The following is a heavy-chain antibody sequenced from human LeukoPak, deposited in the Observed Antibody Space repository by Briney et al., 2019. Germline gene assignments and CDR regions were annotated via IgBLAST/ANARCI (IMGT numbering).Heavy chain of an antibody. Sequence: SETLSLTCAVYGGSFSGYYWSWIRQPPGKGLEWIGEINHSGSTNYNPSLKSRVTISVDTSKNQFSLKLSSVTAADTAVYYCARNTRVDYYYYYYYMDVWGKGTTVTVSS. CDR3: ARNTRVDYYYYYYYMDV. V-gene: IGHV4-34*01. J-gene: IGHJ6*03. CDR2: INHSGST. CDR1: GGSFSGYY. D-gene: IGHD5-12*01.